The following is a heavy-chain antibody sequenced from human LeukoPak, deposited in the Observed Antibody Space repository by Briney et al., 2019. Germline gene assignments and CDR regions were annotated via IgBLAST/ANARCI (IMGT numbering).Heavy chain of an antibody. CDR3: AKSPSRGGLDAFDI. D-gene: IGHD3-10*01. CDR1: GFSFSDYY. J-gene: IGHJ3*02. Sequence: GGSLRLSCAASGFSFSDYYMTWIRQAPGKGLEWVSYISGSGSTKYYADSVKGRFTISRDNAKNSLYLQMNSLRAEDTAVYYCAKSPSRGGLDAFDIWGQGTMVTVSS. CDR2: ISGSGSTK. V-gene: IGHV3-11*01.